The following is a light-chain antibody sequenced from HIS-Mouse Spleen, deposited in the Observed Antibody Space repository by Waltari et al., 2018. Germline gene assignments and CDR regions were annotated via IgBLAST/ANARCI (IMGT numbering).Light chain of an antibody. CDR1: ALPKKY. CDR2: EDS. V-gene: IGLV3-10*01. J-gene: IGLJ2*01. Sequence: SYELTQPPSVSVSPGQTARITCSGDALPKKYAYWYQQKSGQAPVLVIYEDSKRPSGNPGRFSDSSSGTMATLTISGAQVEDEADYYCYSTDSSGNHRVFGGGTKLTVL. CDR3: YSTDSSGNHRV.